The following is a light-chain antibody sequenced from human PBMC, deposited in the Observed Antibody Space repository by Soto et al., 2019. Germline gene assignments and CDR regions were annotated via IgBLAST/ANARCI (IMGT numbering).Light chain of an antibody. CDR2: DVS. Sequence: QSALTQPASVSGSPGQSITISCTGTSSDVGGYNYVSWYQQYPGKAPKLMIYDVSNRPSGVSNRFSGSKSGNTASLTISGLRAEDEAAYYCSSYTSSSTLVVFGGGTKLTVL. J-gene: IGLJ2*01. CDR3: SSYTSSSTLVV. V-gene: IGLV2-14*01. CDR1: SSDVGGYNY.